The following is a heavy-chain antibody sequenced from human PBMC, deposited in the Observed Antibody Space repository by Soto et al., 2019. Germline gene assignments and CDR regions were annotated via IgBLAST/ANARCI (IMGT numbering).Heavy chain of an antibody. Sequence: VKVSCKASGGTFSSYAISWVRQAPGQGLEWMGGIIPIFGTANYAQKFQGRVTITADESTSTAYMELSSLRSEDTAVYYCARGEVGGRYFDYWGQGTLVTVSS. D-gene: IGHD2-15*01. CDR3: ARGEVGGRYFDY. J-gene: IGHJ4*02. CDR1: GGTFSSYA. V-gene: IGHV1-69*01. CDR2: IIPIFGTA.